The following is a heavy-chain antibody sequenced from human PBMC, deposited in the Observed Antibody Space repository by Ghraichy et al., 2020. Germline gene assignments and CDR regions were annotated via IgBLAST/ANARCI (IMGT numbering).Heavy chain of an antibody. J-gene: IGHJ4*02. Sequence: GESLNISCAASGFSVISNYMSWVRQAPGKGLEWVSLIHGRGTTSYIDSVQGRFTITRDNSVNAVYLQLQSLRAEDTAVYYCARGGTAGALDLWGQGTLVTVAS. V-gene: IGHV3-66*01. CDR1: GFSVISNY. CDR2: IHGRGTT. D-gene: IGHD6-13*01. CDR3: ARGGTAGALDL.